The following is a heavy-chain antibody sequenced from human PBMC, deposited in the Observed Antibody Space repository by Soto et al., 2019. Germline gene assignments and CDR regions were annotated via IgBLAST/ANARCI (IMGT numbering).Heavy chain of an antibody. J-gene: IGHJ6*02. CDR3: ARAKGIAAAGTHYYYGMDV. CDR2: INHSGST. D-gene: IGHD6-13*01. Sequence: QVQLQQWGAGLLKPSETLSLTCAVYGGSFSGYYWSWIRQPPGKGLEWIGEINHSGSTNYNPSLKSRVTISVDTSKNQFSLKLSSVTAADTAVYYCARAKGIAAAGTHYYYGMDVWGQGTTVTVSS. V-gene: IGHV4-34*01. CDR1: GGSFSGYY.